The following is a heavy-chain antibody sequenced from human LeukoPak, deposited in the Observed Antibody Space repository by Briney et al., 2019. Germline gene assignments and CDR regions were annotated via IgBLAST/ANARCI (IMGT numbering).Heavy chain of an antibody. CDR1: GFTFRNDW. D-gene: IGHD2/OR15-2a*01. Sequence: GGSLRLSCAPSGFTFRNDWVTWVRQAQGKGLEWVANINKDGSKKNYVDSVKGRFTISRDNTKNSLFLQMNSLRAEDTAIYYCARDTSPSSRSTYFDALDMWGQGTMVTVSS. V-gene: IGHV3-7*01. CDR3: ARDTSPSSRSTYFDALDM. CDR2: INKDGSKK. J-gene: IGHJ3*02.